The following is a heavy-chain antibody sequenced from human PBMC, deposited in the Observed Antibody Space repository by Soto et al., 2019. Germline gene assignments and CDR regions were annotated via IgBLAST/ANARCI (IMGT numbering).Heavy chain of an antibody. D-gene: IGHD2-15*01. CDR2: ISYHGSNK. CDR3: ARDLPQYCSAGSCYPDS. CDR1: GFTFSSYA. Sequence: GGSLRLSCAASGFTFSSYAMSWVRQAPGKGLEWVAIISYHGSNKYYADSVKGRFTISRDDPNNTLYLQMNSLRPEDTAVYYCARDLPQYCSAGSCYPDSWGQGTLVTVSS. V-gene: IGHV3-30-3*01. J-gene: IGHJ4*02.